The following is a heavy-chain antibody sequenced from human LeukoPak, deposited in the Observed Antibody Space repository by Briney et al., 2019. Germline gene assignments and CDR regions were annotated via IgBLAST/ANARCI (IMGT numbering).Heavy chain of an antibody. Sequence: ASVKVSCKTSGYTFTGYYMHWVRQAPGQGLEWMGWINPNNGGTNYAQKFQGRVTMTRDTSISTAYMELSSLRSEDMAVYYCARVKSNVDPPDYWGQGTLVTVSS. CDR1: GYTFTGYY. J-gene: IGHJ4*02. CDR3: ARVKSNVDPPDY. D-gene: IGHD4-11*01. V-gene: IGHV1-2*02. CDR2: INPNNGGT.